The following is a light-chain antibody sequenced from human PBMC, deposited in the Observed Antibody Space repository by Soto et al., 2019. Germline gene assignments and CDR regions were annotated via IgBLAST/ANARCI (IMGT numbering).Light chain of an antibody. CDR1: QSISSN. J-gene: IGKJ1*01. V-gene: IGKV3-15*01. CDR3: QQYYNWPRT. Sequence: VMTQTQDTLSVVTRERATLSCRASQSISSNLAWYQQKPGQAPRLLTYGASTRATGIPARFSGSGSGTEFTLTISSLQPEDFAVYYCQQYYNWPRTFGQGTKVAIK. CDR2: GAS.